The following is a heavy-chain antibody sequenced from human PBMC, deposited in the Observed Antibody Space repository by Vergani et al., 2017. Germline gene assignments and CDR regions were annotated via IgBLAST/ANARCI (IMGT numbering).Heavy chain of an antibody. D-gene: IGHD3-22*01. Sequence: QVQLVQSGAEVKKPGASVKVSCKASGYTFTSYGISWVRQAPGQGLEWMGWISAYNGNTNYAQKLQGRVTMTTDTSTSTAYMGLRSLRSDDTAVYYCAREIYYYDSRGLMDYWGQGTLVTVSS. CDR2: ISAYNGNT. CDR3: AREIYYYDSRGLMDY. V-gene: IGHV1-18*01. CDR1: GYTFTSYG. J-gene: IGHJ4*02.